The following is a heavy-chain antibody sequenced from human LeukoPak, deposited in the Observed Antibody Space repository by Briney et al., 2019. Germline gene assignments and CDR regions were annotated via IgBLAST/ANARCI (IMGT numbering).Heavy chain of an antibody. CDR2: ISAYNGNT. Sequence: ASVKVSCKASGYTFTSYDINWVRQAPGQGLEWMGWISAYNGNTNYAQKLQGRVTMTTDTSTSTAYMELRSLRSDDTAVYYCARDKRELWLAEFDYWGQGTLVTVSS. V-gene: IGHV1-18*01. D-gene: IGHD5-18*01. CDR1: GYTFTSYD. J-gene: IGHJ4*02. CDR3: ARDKRELWLAEFDY.